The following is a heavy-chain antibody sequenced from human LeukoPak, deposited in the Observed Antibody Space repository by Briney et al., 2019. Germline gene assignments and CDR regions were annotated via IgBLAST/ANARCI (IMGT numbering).Heavy chain of an antibody. CDR2: FAGSDTTT. D-gene: IGHD3-16*02. CDR3: TSLRYHLDS. J-gene: IGHJ5*01. V-gene: IGHV3-48*03. CDR1: GFDIITSE. Sequence: TGGSLRLSCAVSGFDIITSEMNWVCQAPGKGLEWVAYFAGSDTTTYYADSVKGRFIISRDNARNSLYIQMNSLRAEDTALYYSTSLRYHLDSWGQGTLVTVSS.